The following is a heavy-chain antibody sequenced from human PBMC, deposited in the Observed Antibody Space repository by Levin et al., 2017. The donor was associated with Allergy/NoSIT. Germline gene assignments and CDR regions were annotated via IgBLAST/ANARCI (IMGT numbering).Heavy chain of an antibody. Sequence: SQTLSLTCAISGDSVSSDSAAWNWIRQSPSRGLEWLGRIYYRSKWWHDYAVSVKSRITINPDTSKNQFSLQLNSVTPEDTAFYYCAREESTWDAPSTYAFDMWGQGTMVTVSS. CDR2: IYYRSKWWH. CDR3: AREESTWDAPSTYAFDM. J-gene: IGHJ3*02. V-gene: IGHV6-1*01. D-gene: IGHD7-27*01. CDR1: GDSVSSDSAA.